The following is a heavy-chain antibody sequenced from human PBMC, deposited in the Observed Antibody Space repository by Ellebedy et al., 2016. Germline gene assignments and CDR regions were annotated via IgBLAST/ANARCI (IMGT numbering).Heavy chain of an antibody. CDR3: ARELMDSAGAFDI. V-gene: IGHV3-33*01. CDR1: GFTFSNYG. Sequence: GESLKISCAASGFTFSNYGMHWVRQAPGKGLEWVAVIWYDGSNQYYGDSVNGRFTISRDNSKNTVYLQMNSLRDEDTAVYYCARELMDSAGAFDIWGQGTMVTVSS. J-gene: IGHJ3*02. D-gene: IGHD3-10*01. CDR2: IWYDGSNQ.